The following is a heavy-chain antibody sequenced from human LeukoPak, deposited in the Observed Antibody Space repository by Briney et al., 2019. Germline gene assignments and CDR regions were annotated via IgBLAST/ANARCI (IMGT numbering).Heavy chain of an antibody. D-gene: IGHD5-18*01. Sequence: GASVKISCKAFGYTFTSYYVHWVRQAPGQGLEWMGWISAYNGNTNYAQKFQGRVTMTTDTSTSTAYMELRSLRSDDTAVYYCARAGYSYGYLGYFDYWGQGTLVTVSS. CDR2: ISAYNGNT. CDR3: ARAGYSYGYLGYFDY. J-gene: IGHJ4*02. V-gene: IGHV1-18*04. CDR1: GYTFTSYY.